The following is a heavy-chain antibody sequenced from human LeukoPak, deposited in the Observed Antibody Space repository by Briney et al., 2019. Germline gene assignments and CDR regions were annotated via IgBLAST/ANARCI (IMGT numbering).Heavy chain of an antibody. V-gene: IGHV3-30-3*01. Sequence: GRSLRLSCAASGFTFSNYAMHWVRQDPGKGLEWVAVISYDGSDKYYADSVKGRFTISRDNSKNTLYLQMNSLRPEDTAVYYCARDGGRRYSSGWYGDFDYWGQGTLVTVSS. CDR3: ARDGGRRYSSGWYGDFDY. J-gene: IGHJ4*02. CDR2: ISYDGSDK. D-gene: IGHD6-19*01. CDR1: GFTFSNYA.